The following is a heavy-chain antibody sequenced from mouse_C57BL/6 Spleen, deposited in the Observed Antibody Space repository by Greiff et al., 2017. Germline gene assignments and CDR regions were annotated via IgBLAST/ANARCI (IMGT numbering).Heavy chain of an antibody. Sequence: VKLQESDAELVKPGASVKISCKVSGYTFTDHTIHWMKQRPEQGLEWIGYIYPRDGSTKYNEKFKGKATLTADKSSSTAYMQLNSLTSEDSAVYFCARWGTVVAPYAMDYWGQGTSVTVSS. V-gene: IGHV1-78*01. CDR1: GYTFTDHT. J-gene: IGHJ4*01. CDR2: IYPRDGST. D-gene: IGHD1-1*01. CDR3: ARWGTVVAPYAMDY.